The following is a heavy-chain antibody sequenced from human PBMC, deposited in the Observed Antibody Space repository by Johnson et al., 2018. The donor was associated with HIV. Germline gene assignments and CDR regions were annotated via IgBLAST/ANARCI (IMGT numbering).Heavy chain of an antibody. CDR2: IYSGGST. CDR3: ARDFGYSSGWYRDDAFDI. V-gene: IGHV3-66*01. Sequence: MQLVESGGGLVQPGWSLRLSCGASGFSVSNNYMNWVRQAPGKGLEWVSVIYSGGSTYYVDSVKGRFTISRDNAKNSLYLQMNSLRAEDTAVYYCARDFGYSSGWYRDDAFDIWGQGTMVTVSS. D-gene: IGHD6-19*01. J-gene: IGHJ3*02. CDR1: GFSVSNNY.